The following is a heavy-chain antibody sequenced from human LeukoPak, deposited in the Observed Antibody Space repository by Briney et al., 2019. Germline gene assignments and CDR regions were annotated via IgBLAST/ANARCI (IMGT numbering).Heavy chain of an antibody. V-gene: IGHV3-74*01. Sequence: PGGSLRLSCAASGFSISSFWMHWVRQAPGKGVVWDARINSDGSSITYVDSVKGRFAISRDNTKNTFHLQMNSLTDDDTAVYYCARGAYSFDYWGQGTLVTVSS. D-gene: IGHD4-11*01. CDR3: ARGAYSFDY. CDR1: GFSISSFW. J-gene: IGHJ4*02. CDR2: INSDGSSI.